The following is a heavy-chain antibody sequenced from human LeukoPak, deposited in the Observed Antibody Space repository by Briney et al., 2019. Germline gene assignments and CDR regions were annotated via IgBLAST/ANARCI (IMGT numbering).Heavy chain of an antibody. CDR1: GFTFSSYW. Sequence: GWSLRLSCAASGFTFSSYWMHWVRHAPGKGLVWVSRINSDESSTTYADSVKGRFIISRDNAKNTLYLQMNSLRAEDTAVYYCARESLAAAATFDYWGQGTLVTVSS. CDR3: ARESLAAAATFDY. J-gene: IGHJ4*02. CDR2: INSDESST. D-gene: IGHD6-13*01. V-gene: IGHV3-74*01.